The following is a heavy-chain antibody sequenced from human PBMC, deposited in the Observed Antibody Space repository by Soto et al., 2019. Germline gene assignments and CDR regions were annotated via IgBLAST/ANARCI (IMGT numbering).Heavy chain of an antibody. J-gene: IGHJ6*02. CDR3: ARPLVAPVAGPYYYGMDV. CDR1: GFTFSSYA. V-gene: IGHV3-33*08. CDR2: IWYDGNTK. Sequence: AGGSLRLSCAASGFTFSSYAMSWVRQAPGKGLEWVAVIWYDGNTKYYADSVKGRFTISRDNLKNTLYLQMNSLTAEDTAVYYCARPLVAPVAGPYYYGMDVWGQGTTVTVSS. D-gene: IGHD6-19*01.